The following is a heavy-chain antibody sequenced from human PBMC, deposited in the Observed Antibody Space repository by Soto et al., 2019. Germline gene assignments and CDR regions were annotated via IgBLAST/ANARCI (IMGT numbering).Heavy chain of an antibody. J-gene: IGHJ6*02. CDR1: GYTFTSYG. CDR2: ISAYNGNT. CDR3: AREDITICGVVIPDYWYYGMAV. Sequence: QVQLVQSGAEVKKPGASVKVSCKASGYTFTSYGISWVRQAPGQGLEWMGWISAYNGNTNYAQKLQGRVTMTTDTSTSTAYMELRSLRSDDTAVYYCAREDITICGVVIPDYWYYGMAVWGQGTTVTVSS. V-gene: IGHV1-18*04. D-gene: IGHD3-3*01.